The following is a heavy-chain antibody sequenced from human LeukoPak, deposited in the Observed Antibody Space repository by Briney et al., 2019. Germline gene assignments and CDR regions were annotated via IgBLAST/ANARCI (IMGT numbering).Heavy chain of an antibody. Sequence: GGSLRLSCAASGFTFSGFSMSWVRQAPGKGLEWVSVISGSGSSTYYADSVKGRFTISRDNSKNTLYLQLNSLRAEDTAVYYCARSPPIIVVPAAIYFDYWGQGTLVTVSS. J-gene: IGHJ4*02. D-gene: IGHD2-2*01. CDR1: GFTFSGFS. CDR3: ARSPPIIVVPAAIYFDY. CDR2: ISGSGSST. V-gene: IGHV3-23*01.